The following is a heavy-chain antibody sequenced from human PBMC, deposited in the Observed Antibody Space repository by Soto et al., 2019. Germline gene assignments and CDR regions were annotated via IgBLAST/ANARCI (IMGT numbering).Heavy chain of an antibody. D-gene: IGHD2-2*01. CDR2: ISYDGSNK. CDR1: GFTFSSYG. J-gene: IGHJ4*02. CDR3: AKGQGDQLLPFDY. Sequence: QVQLVESGGGVVQPGRSLRLSCASSGFTFSSYGMHWVRQAPGKGLEWVAVISYDGSNKYYADSVKGRFTISRDNSKNTLYLQMNSLRAEDTAVYYCAKGQGDQLLPFDYWGQGTLVTVSS. V-gene: IGHV3-30*18.